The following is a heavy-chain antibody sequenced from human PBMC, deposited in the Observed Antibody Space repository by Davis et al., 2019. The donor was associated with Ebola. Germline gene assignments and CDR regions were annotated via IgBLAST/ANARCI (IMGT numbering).Heavy chain of an antibody. J-gene: IGHJ4*02. V-gene: IGHV3-48*02. D-gene: IGHD3-3*01. CDR2: ISSSSSTI. Sequence: GESLKISCAASGFTFSSYWMSWVRQAPGKGLEWVSYISSSSSTIYYADSVKGRFTISRDNAKNSLYLQMNSLRDEDTAVYYCAREGPIPGRVFGVVITAYFDYWGQGTLVTVSS. CDR1: GFTFSSYW. CDR3: AREGPIPGRVFGVVITAYFDY.